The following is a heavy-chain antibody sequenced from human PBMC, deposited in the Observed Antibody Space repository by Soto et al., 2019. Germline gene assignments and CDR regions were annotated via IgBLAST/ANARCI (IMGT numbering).Heavy chain of an antibody. CDR3: ARDGIVGSTASDI. V-gene: IGHV4-34*01. CDR2: INHSGST. CDR1: GGSFSGYY. J-gene: IGHJ3*02. D-gene: IGHD2-21*01. Sequence: PSETLSLTCTVYGGSFSGYYWNWIRQPPGKGLEWIGEINHSGSTNYNPSLKSRVTISLDTSKNQFSLKLSSVTAADTSVYYCARDGIVGSTASDIWGQGTMVTVSS.